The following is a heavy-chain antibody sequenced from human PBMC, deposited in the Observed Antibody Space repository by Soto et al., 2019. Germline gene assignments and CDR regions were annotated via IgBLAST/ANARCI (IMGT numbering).Heavy chain of an antibody. D-gene: IGHD5-18*01. CDR2: IYYSGST. V-gene: IGHV4-59*01. J-gene: IGHJ4*02. CDR3: ARVGGDTAVVGGFDY. Sequence: QVQLQESGPGLVKPSETLSLSCTVSGGSISNYYWSWIRQPPGKGLEWIGDIYYSGSTNYNPSLKSRVTISVDTSKNQFSLKLSSVTAADTAVYHCARVGGDTAVVGGFDYWGQGTLVTVSS. CDR1: GGSISNYY.